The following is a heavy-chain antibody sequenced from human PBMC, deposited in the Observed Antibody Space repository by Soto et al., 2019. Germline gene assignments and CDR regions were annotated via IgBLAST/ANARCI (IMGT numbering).Heavy chain of an antibody. CDR2: ISSDSSYI. CDR3: ARGPIPVQMYFFDY. J-gene: IGHJ4*02. V-gene: IGHV3-21*01. Sequence: VGSLRLSCTASGFTLSNYSMNWVRQAPGKGLEWVSSISSDSSYIYYADSVKGRFTISRDNAKNSLSLQMNSLRAEDTAVYFCARGPIPVQMYFFDYWGQGSLVTVSS. CDR1: GFTLSNYS. D-gene: IGHD6-19*01.